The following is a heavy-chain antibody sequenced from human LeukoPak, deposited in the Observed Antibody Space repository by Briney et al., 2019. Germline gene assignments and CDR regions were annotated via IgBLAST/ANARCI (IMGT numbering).Heavy chain of an antibody. CDR1: GFTFSSYA. J-gene: IGHJ4*02. D-gene: IGHD6-19*01. CDR3: AKDPPSIAVAGTSYFDY. CDR2: ISGSGGST. Sequence: GGSLRLSCAASGFTFSSYAMSWVRQAPGKGLEWVSAISGSGGSTYYADSVKGRFTISRDNSKNTLYLQMNSLRAEGTAVYYCAKDPPSIAVAGTSYFDYWGQGTLVTVSS. V-gene: IGHV3-23*01.